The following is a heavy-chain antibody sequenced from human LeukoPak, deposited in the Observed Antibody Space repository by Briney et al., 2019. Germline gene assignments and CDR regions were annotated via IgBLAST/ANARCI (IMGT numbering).Heavy chain of an antibody. CDR1: GYTFTSYA. J-gene: IGHJ4*02. V-gene: IGHV1-3*01. D-gene: IGHD2-8*01. Sequence: ASVKVSCKASGYTFTSYAMHWVRQAPGQRLEWMGWINAGNGNTKYSQKFQGRVTITRDTSASTAYMELSSLRSEDTAAYYCARFSRFNGVYYWGQGTLVTVSS. CDR2: INAGNGNT. CDR3: ARFSRFNGVYY.